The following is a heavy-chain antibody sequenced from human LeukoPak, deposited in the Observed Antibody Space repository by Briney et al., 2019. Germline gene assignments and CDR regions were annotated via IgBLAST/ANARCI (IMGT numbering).Heavy chain of an antibody. J-gene: IGHJ4*02. CDR1: GFTFSSYS. D-gene: IGHD2-15*01. CDR3: ARDKQAAFDY. V-gene: IGHV3-21*01. CDR2: ISSSSSYI. Sequence: PGGSLRLSCAASGFTFSSYSMNWVRQAPGKGREWGSSISSSSSYIYYADSVKGRFTISRDNAKNSLYLQMNSLRAEDTAVYYCARDKQAAFDYWGQGTLVTVSS.